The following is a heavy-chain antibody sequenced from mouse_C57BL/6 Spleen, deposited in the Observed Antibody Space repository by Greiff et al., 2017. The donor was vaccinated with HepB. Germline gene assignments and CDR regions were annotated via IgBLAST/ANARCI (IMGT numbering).Heavy chain of an antibody. CDR3: ARGNYYGNYEDYFDY. V-gene: IGHV1-82*01. CDR2: IYPGDGDT. Sequence: VQLQQSGPELVKPGASVKISCKASGYAFSSSWMNWVKQRPGKGLEWIGRIYPGDGDTNYNGKFKGKATLTADKSSSTAYMHLSSLTSEDSAVYFCARGNYYGNYEDYFDYWGQGTTLTVSS. D-gene: IGHD2-1*01. J-gene: IGHJ2*01. CDR1: GYAFSSSW.